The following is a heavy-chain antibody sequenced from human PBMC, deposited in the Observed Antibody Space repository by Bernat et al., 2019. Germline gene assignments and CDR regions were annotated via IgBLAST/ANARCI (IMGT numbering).Heavy chain of an antibody. D-gene: IGHD6-19*01. CDR1: GFSVSSNY. CDR2: IYSGGGT. CDR3: ARTPFRVAVVGTYHFDY. Sequence: EVQLVETGGGLIQPGGSLRLSCAASGFSVSSNYMSWVRQAPGKGLEWVSVIYSGGGTYYADSVKGRFTISRDNSKNTVCLQMNSLRAEDTAVYYCARTPFRVAVVGTYHFDYWGQGTLVTVSS. V-gene: IGHV3-53*05. J-gene: IGHJ4*02.